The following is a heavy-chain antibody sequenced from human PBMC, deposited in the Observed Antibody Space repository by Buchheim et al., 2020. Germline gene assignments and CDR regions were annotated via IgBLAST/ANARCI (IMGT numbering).Heavy chain of an antibody. D-gene: IGHD6-13*01. Sequence: EVQLVESGGGLVKPGGSLRLSCAASGFTFSSYSMNWVRQAPGKGLEWVSSISSSSSYIYYADSVKGRFTISRDNAKNSLYLQMNSLRAEDTAVYYCARDRPHRAAAGTFDYWGQGTL. V-gene: IGHV3-21*01. CDR2: ISSSSSYI. CDR1: GFTFSSYS. CDR3: ARDRPHRAAAGTFDY. J-gene: IGHJ4*02.